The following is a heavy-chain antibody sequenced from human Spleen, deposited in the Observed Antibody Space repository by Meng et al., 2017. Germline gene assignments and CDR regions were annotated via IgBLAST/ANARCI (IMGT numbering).Heavy chain of an antibody. CDR2: INPSAGTT. CDR3: ARAIYCFGGTCYSEFFDY. CDR1: GYTFTSYH. D-gene: IGHD2-15*01. Sequence: QVQLVQSGADVKKPGASVKVSCKASGYTFTSYHMNWVRQAPGQGLEWMGIINPSAGTTTYAQKFQGRITMTRDTSTNTFSMELSSLRSEDTAVYYCARAIYCFGGTCYSEFFDYWGQGTLVTVSS. V-gene: IGHV1-46*01. J-gene: IGHJ4*02.